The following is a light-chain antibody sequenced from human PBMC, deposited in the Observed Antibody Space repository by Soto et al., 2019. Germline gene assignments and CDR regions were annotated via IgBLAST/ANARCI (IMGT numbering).Light chain of an antibody. CDR3: QQRHMWPIT. J-gene: IGKJ5*01. V-gene: IGKV3-11*01. CDR1: QSFRGL. CDR2: DAY. Sequence: EIVLTQSPGTLSLSPGGRATLSCRASQSFRGLLAWYQQKPGQAPRLLIYDAYNRATGIPPRFSGSGSGTDFTLTISSLDPEDSAVYYCQQRHMWPITFGQGTRLEIK.